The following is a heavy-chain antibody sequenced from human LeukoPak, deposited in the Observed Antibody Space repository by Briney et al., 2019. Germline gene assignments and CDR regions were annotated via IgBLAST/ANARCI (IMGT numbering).Heavy chain of an antibody. CDR2: IIPILGIA. V-gene: IGHV1-69*04. Sequence: SVKVSCKASGGTFSSYAISWVRQAPGQGLEWMGRIIPILGIANYAQKFQGRVTITADKSTSTAYMELSSLRSEDTAVYYCARDADPWDSGYYPKHRTFDYWGQGTLVTVSS. CDR3: ARDADPWDSGYYPKHRTFDY. CDR1: GGTFSSYA. D-gene: IGHD3-22*01. J-gene: IGHJ4*02.